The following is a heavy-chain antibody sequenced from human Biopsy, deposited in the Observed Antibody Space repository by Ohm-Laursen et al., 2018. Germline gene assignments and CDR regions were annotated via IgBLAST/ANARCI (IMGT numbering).Heavy chain of an antibody. CDR3: ARVRLVRKIISQPGDY. CDR2: ISSSTSYI. J-gene: IGHJ4*02. Sequence: SLRLSCTASGFTFSGYSMNWVRQAPGKGLEWVSSISSSTSYIYYADSVKGRFTVSRDNAKNSLYLQMNSLRAEDTAVYYCARVRLVRKIISQPGDYWGQGTLVTVSS. CDR1: GFTFSGYS. D-gene: IGHD3-10*01. V-gene: IGHV3-21*01.